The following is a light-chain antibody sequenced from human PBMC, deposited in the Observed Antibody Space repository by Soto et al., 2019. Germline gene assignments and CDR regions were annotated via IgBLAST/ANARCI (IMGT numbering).Light chain of an antibody. Sequence: EIVLTQSPGTLSLSPGESATLSCRASQSVDRNYLAWYQQRPGQAPRLLIYGASSRATGIPTRFSGSGSGTELVLTISGLEAEEFAVYYCHQFASTPRTFGQGTKVESK. J-gene: IGKJ1*01. CDR3: HQFASTPRT. CDR2: GAS. CDR1: QSVDRNY. V-gene: IGKV3-20*01.